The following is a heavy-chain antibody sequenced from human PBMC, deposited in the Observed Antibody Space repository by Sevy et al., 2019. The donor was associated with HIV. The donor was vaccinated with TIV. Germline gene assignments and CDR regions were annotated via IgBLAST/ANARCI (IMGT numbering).Heavy chain of an antibody. V-gene: IGHV3-30-3*01. CDR3: ATGQRNRNGSGGSCYSPGFDYLTPRVTRAESGYYMAV. Sequence: GGSLRLSCAASGFTFSSYAMHWVRQAPGEGLEWVAVISYDGSNKYYADSVKGRFTISRDNSKNTVYLQMKSLRAEDTGVDYCATGQRNRNGSGGSCYSPGFDYLTPRVTRAESGYYMAVWGNGTTVTISS. CDR2: ISYDGSNK. D-gene: IGHD2-15*01. CDR1: GFTFSSYA. J-gene: IGHJ6*03.